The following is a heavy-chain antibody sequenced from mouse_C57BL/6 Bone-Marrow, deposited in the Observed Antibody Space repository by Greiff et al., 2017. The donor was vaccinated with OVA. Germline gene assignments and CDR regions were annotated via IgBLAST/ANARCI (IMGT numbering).Heavy chain of an antibody. CDR2: IDPSDSYT. V-gene: IGHV1-50*01. CDR1: GYTFTSYW. J-gene: IGHJ1*03. Sequence: QVQLKQPGAELVKPGASVKLSCKASGYTFTSYWMQWVKQRPGQGLEWIGEIDPSDSYTNYNQKFKGKATLTVDTSSSTAYMQLSSLTSEDSAVYYCARAPWYFDVWGTGTTVTVSS. CDR3: ARAPWYFDV.